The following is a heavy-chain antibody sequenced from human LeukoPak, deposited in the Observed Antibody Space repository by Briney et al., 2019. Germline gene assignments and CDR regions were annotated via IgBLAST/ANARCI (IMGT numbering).Heavy chain of an antibody. CDR3: AKGPVQWSAVTYYFDY. D-gene: IGHD6-19*01. Sequence: PGGSLRLSCAASGFTFSSFAMHWVRQAPGKGLEWVAFIRYDGSNDYYADSVQGRFTISRDNSKNTLYLQMNSLRAEDTAVYYCAKGPVQWSAVTYYFDYWGQGTLVTVSS. J-gene: IGHJ4*02. CDR2: IRYDGSND. CDR1: GFTFSSFA. V-gene: IGHV3-30*02.